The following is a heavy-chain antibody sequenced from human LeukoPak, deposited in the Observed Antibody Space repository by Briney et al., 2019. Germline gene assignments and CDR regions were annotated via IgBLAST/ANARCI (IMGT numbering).Heavy chain of an antibody. CDR1: GYTFTGYY. D-gene: IGHD2-15*01. J-gene: IGHJ4*02. V-gene: IGHV1-2*02. CDR3: ATVGVVAANLGFDY. CDR2: INSNSGGT. Sequence: ASVKVSCKASGYTFTGYYMHWVRQAPGQGLEWMGWINSNSGGTIYAQKFQGRVTMTEDTSTDTAYMELSSLRSEDTAVYYCATVGVVAANLGFDYWGQGTLVTVSS.